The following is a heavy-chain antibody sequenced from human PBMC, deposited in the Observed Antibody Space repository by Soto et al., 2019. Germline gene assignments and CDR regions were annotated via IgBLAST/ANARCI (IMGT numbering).Heavy chain of an antibody. J-gene: IGHJ4*01. D-gene: IGHD6-6*01. V-gene: IGHV4-34*01. Sequence: SETLSLTCAVYGGSFSGYYWSWIRQPPGKGLEWIGEINHSGSTNYNPSLKSRVTISVDTSKNQFSLKLSSVTAADTAVYYCARGRGRHSRLSRYYFDYWGHGTLVTVSS. CDR2: INHSGST. CDR3: ARGRGRHSRLSRYYFDY. CDR1: GGSFSGYY.